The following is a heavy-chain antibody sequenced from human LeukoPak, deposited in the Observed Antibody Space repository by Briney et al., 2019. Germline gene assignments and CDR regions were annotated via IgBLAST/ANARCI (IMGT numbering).Heavy chain of an antibody. CDR3: ARAIRNQLLSDY. Sequence: ASVKVSCKTSGYTFSSFDVIWVRQATGQGLEWIGWMNPNSLNTGYAQKFRGRVTMTGDTSISTAYMELSSLISEDTAVYYRARAIRNQLLSDYWGQGSLVTVSS. CDR2: MNPNSLNT. CDR1: GYTFSSFD. V-gene: IGHV1-8*01. J-gene: IGHJ4*02. D-gene: IGHD2-2*01.